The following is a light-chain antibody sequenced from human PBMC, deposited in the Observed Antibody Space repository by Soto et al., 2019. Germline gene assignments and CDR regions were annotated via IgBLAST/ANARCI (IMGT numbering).Light chain of an antibody. CDR1: QTISTW. V-gene: IGKV1-5*01. CDR3: QQYTNTNNPWM. Sequence: IHVSQYPPTLSASVGDRVTITCRASQTISTWMAWYQQKPGKAPKLLVYDASTLQSGVASRFSGSGSGTEFTLIISGLQPDDSATYYCQQYTNTNNPWMFGQGTKVDTK. CDR2: DAS. J-gene: IGKJ1*01.